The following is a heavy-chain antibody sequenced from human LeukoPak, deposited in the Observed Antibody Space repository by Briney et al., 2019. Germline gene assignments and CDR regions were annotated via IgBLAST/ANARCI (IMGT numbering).Heavy chain of an antibody. CDR1: GGSISSYY. CDR3: ARRGSSGRSFDY. CDR2: IYYSGST. J-gene: IGHJ4*02. Sequence: PSETLSLTCTVSGGSISSYYWGWIRQPPGKGLEWIGSIYYSGSTYYKSSLKSRVTISVDTSKNQFSLNLSSVTAAETAVYYCARRGSSGRSFDYWGQGTLVTVSS. D-gene: IGHD6-19*01. V-gene: IGHV4-39*01.